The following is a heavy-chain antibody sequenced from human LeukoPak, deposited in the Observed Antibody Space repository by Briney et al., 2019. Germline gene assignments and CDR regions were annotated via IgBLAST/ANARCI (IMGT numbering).Heavy chain of an antibody. J-gene: IGHJ4*01. D-gene: IGHD6-13*01. CDR2: INPNSGGT. V-gene: IGHV1-2*02. CDR1: GYTFTGYY. CDR3: ARAHKPYSSSWYVVFDY. Sequence: GASVKVSCKASGYTFTGYYMHWVRQAPGQGLEWMGWINPNSGGTNYAQKFQGRVTMTRDTSISTVYMELSRLRSEDTAVYYCARAHKPYSSSWYVVFDYWGQGTLVTVSS.